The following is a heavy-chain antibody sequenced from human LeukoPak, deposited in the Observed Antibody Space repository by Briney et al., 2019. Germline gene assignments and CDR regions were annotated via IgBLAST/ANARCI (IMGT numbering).Heavy chain of an antibody. CDR1: GFTFSSYG. Sequence: PGGSLRLSCAASGFTFSSYGMHWVRQAPGKGLEWVAFIRYDGSNKYYADSVKGRFTISRDNSKNTLYLQMNSLRAEDTAVYYCAKDRGPNTYYYDSSGYSNWFDPWGQGTLVTVSS. V-gene: IGHV3-30*02. J-gene: IGHJ5*02. D-gene: IGHD3-22*01. CDR3: AKDRGPNTYYYDSSGYSNWFDP. CDR2: IRYDGSNK.